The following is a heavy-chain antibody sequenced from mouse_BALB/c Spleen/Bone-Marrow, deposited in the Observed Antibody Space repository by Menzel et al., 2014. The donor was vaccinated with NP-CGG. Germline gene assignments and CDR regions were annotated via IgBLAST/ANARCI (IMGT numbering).Heavy chain of an antibody. CDR2: IDPETGGT. D-gene: IGHD1-1*01. CDR3: TRGGNFITTVAVDFDY. J-gene: IGHJ2*01. CDR1: GYTFTDYE. V-gene: IGHV1-15*01. Sequence: VKLQESGAELVRPGASVTLSCKASGYTFTDYEMHWVKQTPVHGLEWIGAIDPETGGTAYNQKFKGKATLTADKSSSTAYMELRSLTSEDSAVYYCTRGGNFITTVAVDFDYWGQGTTLTVSS.